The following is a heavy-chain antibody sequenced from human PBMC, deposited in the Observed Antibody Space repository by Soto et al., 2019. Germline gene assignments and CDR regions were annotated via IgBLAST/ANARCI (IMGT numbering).Heavy chain of an antibody. CDR3: ARSLFDFWKGYPYYYYMDV. D-gene: IGHD3-3*01. V-gene: IGHV4-59*08. CDR1: GGSIRSHN. CDR2: MYYSAMT. J-gene: IGHJ6*03. Sequence: QVQLQESGPGLVKPSETLSLTCSVPGGSIRSHNWSWIRQPPGKGLEWIGCMYYSAMTEYNPSLKSRVTISADTSNNKVSLRLTSVTAADTAVYYCARSLFDFWKGYPYYYYMDVWGKGTAVTVSS.